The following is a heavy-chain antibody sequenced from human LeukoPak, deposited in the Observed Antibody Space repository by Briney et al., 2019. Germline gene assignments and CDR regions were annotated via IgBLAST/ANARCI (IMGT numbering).Heavy chain of an antibody. CDR1: GGSISSYY. CDR2: INHSGST. V-gene: IGHV4-34*01. Sequence: SETLSLTCTVSGGSISSYYWSWIRQPPGKGLEWIGEINHSGSTNYNPSLKSRVTISVDTSKNQFSLKLSSVTAADTAVYYCARDSVDGGTAFDIWGQGTMVTVSS. J-gene: IGHJ3*02. CDR3: ARDSVDGGTAFDI. D-gene: IGHD1-1*01.